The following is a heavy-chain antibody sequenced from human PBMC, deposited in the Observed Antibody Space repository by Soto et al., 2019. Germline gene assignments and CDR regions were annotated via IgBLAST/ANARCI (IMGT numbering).Heavy chain of an antibody. Sequence: GGSLRLSCAASGFTFSSYAMHWVRQAPGKGLEWVAVISYDGSNKYYADSVKGRFTISRDNSKNTLYLQMNSLRAGDTAVYYCARDGSGSYYIPYYYYGMDVWGQGTTVTVSS. V-gene: IGHV3-30-3*01. D-gene: IGHD3-10*01. J-gene: IGHJ6*02. CDR1: GFTFSSYA. CDR2: ISYDGSNK. CDR3: ARDGSGSYYIPYYYYGMDV.